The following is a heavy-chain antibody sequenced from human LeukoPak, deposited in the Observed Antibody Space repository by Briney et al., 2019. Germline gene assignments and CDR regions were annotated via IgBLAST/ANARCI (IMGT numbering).Heavy chain of an antibody. V-gene: IGHV3-13*01. CDR1: GFTFSSFD. CDR3: ARGPPRGKYYYMDV. J-gene: IGHJ6*03. CDR2: IGTASDT. D-gene: IGHD1-1*01. Sequence: GGCLRLSCAASGFTFSSFDMHWVRHPTGQGLEWVSTIGTASDTYYPASVEGRFTLSRDNSKNSLYLQMNSLTAGDTAVYYCARGPPRGKYYYMDVWGKGTTVTVSS.